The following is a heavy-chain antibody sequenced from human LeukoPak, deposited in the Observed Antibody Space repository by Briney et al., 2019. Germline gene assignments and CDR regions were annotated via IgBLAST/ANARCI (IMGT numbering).Heavy chain of an antibody. Sequence: SETLSLTCTVSGGSISSYYWSWIRQPPGKGLEWIGYIYYSGSTNYNPSLKSRVTISVDTSKNQFSLKLSSVTAADTAVYYCARGSSGSYGHYYYYMDVWGKGTTVTASS. D-gene: IGHD1-26*01. V-gene: IGHV4-59*01. CDR1: GGSISSYY. J-gene: IGHJ6*03. CDR3: ARGSSGSYGHYYYYMDV. CDR2: IYYSGST.